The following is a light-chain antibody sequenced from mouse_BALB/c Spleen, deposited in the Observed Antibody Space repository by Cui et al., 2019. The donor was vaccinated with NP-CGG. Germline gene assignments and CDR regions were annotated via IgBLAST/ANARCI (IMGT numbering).Light chain of an antibody. CDR3: ALWYSNRWV. J-gene: IGLJ1*01. CDR2: GTN. CDR1: TGVVTPSNY. V-gene: IGLV1*01. Sequence: QAVVTQKSALSTSPGETVKLTCRSSTGVVTPSNYANRVQEKPDHYSTGLLGGTNNGPRGVAARFSGFLIGNKAALTIRGAQTEEVTNFFGALWYSNRWVFGGGTKLTVL.